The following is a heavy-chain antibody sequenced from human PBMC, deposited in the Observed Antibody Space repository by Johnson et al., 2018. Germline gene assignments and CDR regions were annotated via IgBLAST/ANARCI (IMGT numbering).Heavy chain of an antibody. CDR1: GYTFTSYY. CDR3: ARVARGSSSFYGMDV. CDR2: INPSGGST. Sequence: QVQLVQSGAEVKKPGASVKVSCKASGYTFTSYYMHWVRQAPGQGLEWMGIINPSGGSTSYAQKFQGRVTMTRDPSTSTVYMELSSLRSEDTAVYYCARVARGSSSFYGMDVWGQGTTVTVSS. V-gene: IGHV1-46*01. J-gene: IGHJ6*02. D-gene: IGHD6-6*01.